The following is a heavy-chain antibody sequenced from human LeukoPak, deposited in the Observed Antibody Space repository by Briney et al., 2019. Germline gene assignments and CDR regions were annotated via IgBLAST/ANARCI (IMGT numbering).Heavy chain of an antibody. CDR3: TRDLAYYDSSGYYSSPLFDY. J-gene: IGHJ4*02. CDR1: GFTFGDYA. D-gene: IGHD3-22*01. V-gene: IGHV3-49*04. CDR2: IRSKAYGGTT. Sequence: GGSLRLSCTASGFTFGDYAMSWVRQAPGKGLEWVSFIRSKAYGGTTEYAASVKGRFTISRDDSKSIAYLQMNSLKTEDTAVYYCTRDLAYYDSSGYYSSPLFDYWGQGTLVTVSS.